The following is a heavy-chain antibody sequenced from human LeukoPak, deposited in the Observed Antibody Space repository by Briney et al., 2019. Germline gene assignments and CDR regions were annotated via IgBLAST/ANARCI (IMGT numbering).Heavy chain of an antibody. V-gene: IGHV1-8*01. CDR3: ARELNYDFWSGYFPFATNWFDP. D-gene: IGHD3-3*01. Sequence: ASVKVSCKASGYTFTSYDINWVRQATGQGLEWMGWMNPNSGNTGYAQKFQGRVTMNRNTSISTAYMELSSLRSEDTAVYYCARELNYDFWSGYFPFATNWFDPWGQGTLVSVSS. CDR2: MNPNSGNT. J-gene: IGHJ5*02. CDR1: GYTFTSYD.